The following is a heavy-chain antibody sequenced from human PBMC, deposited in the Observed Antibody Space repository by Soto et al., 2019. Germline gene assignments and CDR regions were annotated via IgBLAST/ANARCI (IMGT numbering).Heavy chain of an antibody. D-gene: IGHD3-3*01. CDR1: GGTFSSYA. J-gene: IGHJ4*02. Sequence: QVQLVQSGAEVKKPGSSVKVSCKASGGTFSSYAISWVRQAPGQGLEWMGGIIPIFGTANYAQKFQGRVTITADESTRTAYMELSSLRSEDTAVYYCARDSRGIHDFLSGYWFDYWGQGTLVTVSS. CDR3: ARDSRGIHDFLSGYWFDY. CDR2: IIPIFGTA. V-gene: IGHV1-69*01.